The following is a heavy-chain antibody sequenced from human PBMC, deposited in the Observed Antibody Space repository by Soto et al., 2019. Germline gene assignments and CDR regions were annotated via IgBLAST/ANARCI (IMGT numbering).Heavy chain of an antibody. CDR2: ISYRVST. CDR1: GGPISGHY. D-gene: IGHD2-21*02. J-gene: IGHJ6*02. Sequence: QVQLQESGPGLVKPSETLSLTCTVPGGPISGHYWSWIRQPPGKGLEWIGYISYRVSTHYNPSLKSRVPPSVDTSKTQFSLKLSSVTAADTAVYYCAKEGMVVTHIYIYGMDVWGQGTTVTVS. CDR3: AKEGMVVTHIYIYGMDV. V-gene: IGHV4-59*11.